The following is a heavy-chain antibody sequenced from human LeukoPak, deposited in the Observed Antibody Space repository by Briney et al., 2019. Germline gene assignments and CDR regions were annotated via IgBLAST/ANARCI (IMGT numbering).Heavy chain of an antibody. CDR2: INPNSGGT. V-gene: IGHV1-2*02. CDR3: ARGTARGSSGLYDY. J-gene: IGHJ4*02. CDR1: GYTFTGYY. D-gene: IGHD6-19*01. Sequence: GASVKVSCKASGYTFTGYYMHWVRQAPGQGLEWMGWINPNSGGTNYAQKFQGRVTMTRDTSISTAYMELSRPRSDDTAVYYCARGTARGSSGLYDYWGQGTRDTVSS.